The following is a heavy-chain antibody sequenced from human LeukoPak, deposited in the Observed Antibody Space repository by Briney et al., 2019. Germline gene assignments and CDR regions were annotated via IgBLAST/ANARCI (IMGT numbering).Heavy chain of an antibody. D-gene: IGHD2-2*01. CDR3: ARDGYCSSTSCPGDY. CDR1: DDSISSGDYY. V-gene: IGHV4-61*02. J-gene: IGHJ4*02. CDR2: IYTSGST. Sequence: SETLSLTCTVSDDSISSGDYYWSWIRQPAGKGLEWIGRIYTSGSTYYNPSLKSRVTISVDTSKNQFSLKLSSVTAADTAVYYCARDGYCSSTSCPGDYWGQGTLVTVSS.